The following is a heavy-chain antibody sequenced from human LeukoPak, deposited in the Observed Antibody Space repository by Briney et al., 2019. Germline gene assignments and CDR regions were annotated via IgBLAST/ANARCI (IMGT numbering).Heavy chain of an antibody. Sequence: ASVKVSCKASGYSLTGHYMHWVRQAPGQGLEWMGWINPKSGDTNYAQKFQGRVTMTRDTSISTAYMDMSGLRSDDTAVYYCARNLWFGESSDAFDMWGQGTMVTVSS. D-gene: IGHD3-10*01. CDR2: INPKSGDT. CDR3: ARNLWFGESSDAFDM. J-gene: IGHJ3*02. CDR1: GYSLTGHY. V-gene: IGHV1-2*02.